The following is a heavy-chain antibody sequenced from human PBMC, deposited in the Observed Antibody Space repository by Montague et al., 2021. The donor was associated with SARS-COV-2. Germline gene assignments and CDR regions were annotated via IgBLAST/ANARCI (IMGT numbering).Heavy chain of an antibody. J-gene: IGHJ6*03. CDR2: INNSGST. CDR1: GGSFSGHY. V-gene: IGHV4-34*01. Sequence: ESLSLTCAVYGGSFSGHYWSWIRQPPGRGLEWIGEINNSGSTNYNPSLKSRVTISVDTSKNQFSPKLHSVTAADTAVYYCARGRIEVSMIVVVLTGASYYMDVWGKGTTVTVSS. D-gene: IGHD2-15*01. CDR3: ARGRIEVSMIVVVLTGASYYMDV.